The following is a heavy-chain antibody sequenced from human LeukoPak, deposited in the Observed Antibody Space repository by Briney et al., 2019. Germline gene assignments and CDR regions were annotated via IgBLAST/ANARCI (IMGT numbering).Heavy chain of an antibody. Sequence: ASVKVSCKASGHTFTAYYIHWVRQAPGQGLEWMGWINPNTGGTNFAQRFQGRVTMTRDTSINTAYMELSSLRSDDTAMYYCAREGAPQLSSYFDHWGQGTLVTVSS. D-gene: IGHD1-1*01. J-gene: IGHJ4*02. CDR3: AREGAPQLSSYFDH. V-gene: IGHV1-2*02. CDR2: INPNTGGT. CDR1: GHTFTAYY.